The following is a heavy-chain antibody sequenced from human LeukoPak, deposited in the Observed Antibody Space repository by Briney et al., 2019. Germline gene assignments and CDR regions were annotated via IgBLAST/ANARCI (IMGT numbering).Heavy chain of an antibody. CDR2: IYHSGST. J-gene: IGHJ3*02. V-gene: IGHV4-38-2*01. D-gene: IGHD3-16*01. CDR1: GYSISSGYY. CDR3: ARQGGGAFDI. Sequence: SETLSLTCAVSGYSISSGYYWGWIRQPPGKGLEWIGSIYHSGSTYYNPPLKSRVTISVDTSKNQFSLKLSSVTAADTAVYYCARQGGGAFDIWGQGTMVTVSS.